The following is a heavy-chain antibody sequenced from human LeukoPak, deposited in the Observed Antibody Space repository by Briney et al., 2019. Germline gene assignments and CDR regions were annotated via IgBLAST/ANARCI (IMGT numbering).Heavy chain of an antibody. D-gene: IGHD5-18*01. CDR1: GGSISSYY. CDR3: ARHPGNSYGSWYFDL. CDR2: IYYSGST. J-gene: IGHJ2*01. Sequence: SETLSLTCTVSGGSISSYYWSWIRQPPGRGLEWIGNIYYSGSTSYNPSLMSRVTISVDTSKNQFSLRLSSVTATDTAVYYCARHPGNSYGSWYFDLWGRVTLVAVSS. V-gene: IGHV4-59*08.